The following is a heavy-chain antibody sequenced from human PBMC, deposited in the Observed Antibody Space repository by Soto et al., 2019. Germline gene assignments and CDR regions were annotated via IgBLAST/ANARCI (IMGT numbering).Heavy chain of an antibody. CDR2: ISGSGAST. CDR1: GFTFSSYA. Sequence: GGSLRLSCAASGFTFSSYAMSWVRQAPGKGREWVSAISGSGASTYYADSVKGRFTIHRDNSKNTLYLQMNSLRAEDTAVYYCSKRPAAASYFDYWGQGTLVTVSS. CDR3: SKRPAAASYFDY. J-gene: IGHJ4*02. D-gene: IGHD2-2*01. V-gene: IGHV3-23*01.